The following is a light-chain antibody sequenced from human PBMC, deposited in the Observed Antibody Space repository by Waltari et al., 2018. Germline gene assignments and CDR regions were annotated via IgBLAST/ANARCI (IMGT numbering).Light chain of an antibody. CDR2: RGS. CDR1: QSLEHGGGNTY. J-gene: IGKJ1*01. V-gene: IGKV2-30*02. CDR3: MQGMHWPCT. Sequence: QSLEHGGGNTYLNCFKQRPGQCPRRLSYRGSNRDSGVPDRVSGSGAGTDFTLKISSVGADDVVIYYCMQGMHWPCTFGQGTRVESK.